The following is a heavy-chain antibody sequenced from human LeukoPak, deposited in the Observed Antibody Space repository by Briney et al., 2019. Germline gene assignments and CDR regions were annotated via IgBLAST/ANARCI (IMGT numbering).Heavy chain of an antibody. J-gene: IGHJ4*02. Sequence: SVKVSCKASGYTFTRYDVNWVRQATGQGLAWMGWVNPNSGHTGYAQKFQGRVTMTTNTSISTAYMELSSLRSEDTAVYYCARGAPGSYCSGGSCPYFDYWGQGTLVSVSS. D-gene: IGHD2-15*01. CDR2: VNPNSGHT. CDR3: ARGAPGSYCSGGSCPYFDY. CDR1: GYTFTRYD. V-gene: IGHV1-8*01.